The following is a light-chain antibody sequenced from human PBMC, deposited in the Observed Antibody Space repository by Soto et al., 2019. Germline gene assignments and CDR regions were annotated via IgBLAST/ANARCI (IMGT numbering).Light chain of an antibody. CDR2: GAS. V-gene: IGKV3-15*01. CDR1: QSVSSN. CDR3: QQYNNWPYT. J-gene: IGKJ2*01. Sequence: EIVMTQSPATLAVSPGERAALSCRASQSVSSNFAWYQQKPGQAPRLLIYGASSRATGTPARFSGSGSGTEFTPSISSLQSEDFAVYYCQQYNNWPYTFGLGTKLEMK.